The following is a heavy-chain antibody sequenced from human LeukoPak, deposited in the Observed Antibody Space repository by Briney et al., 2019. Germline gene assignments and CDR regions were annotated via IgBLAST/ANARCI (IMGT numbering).Heavy chain of an antibody. Sequence: GGSLRLSCAASGFTFSSYAMSWVRQALGKGLEWVSAISGSGGSTYYADSVKGRFTISRDNSKNTLYLQMNSLRAEDTAVYYCAKDSSSWYSFDYWGQGTLVTVSS. V-gene: IGHV3-23*01. J-gene: IGHJ4*02. CDR1: GFTFSSYA. D-gene: IGHD6-13*01. CDR3: AKDSSSWYSFDY. CDR2: ISGSGGST.